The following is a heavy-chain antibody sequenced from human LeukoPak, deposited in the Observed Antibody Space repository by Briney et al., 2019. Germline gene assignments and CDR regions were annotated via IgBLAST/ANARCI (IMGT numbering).Heavy chain of an antibody. CDR2: IYHSGST. V-gene: IGHV4-4*02. Sequence: SGTLSLTCAVSGGSISNSNWWSWVRQPPGKGLEWIGEIYHSGSTNYNPSLKSRVTISVDKSKNQFSLKLSSVTAADTAVYYCAGGDHYGDYVRKDYWGQGTLVTVSS. J-gene: IGHJ4*02. CDR1: GGSISNSNW. CDR3: AGGDHYGDYVRKDY. D-gene: IGHD4-17*01.